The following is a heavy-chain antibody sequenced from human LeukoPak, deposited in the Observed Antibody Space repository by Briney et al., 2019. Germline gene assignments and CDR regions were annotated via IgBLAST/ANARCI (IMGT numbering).Heavy chain of an antibody. Sequence: SETLSLTCTVSGGSINNYYWSWIRQPPGKGLEWIGYIYYSGSTNYNPSLKSRLTISVDTSKNQFSQKLSSVTAADTAVYYCARVHYDSSGYYYFDYWGQGTLVTVSS. CDR3: ARVHYDSSGYYYFDY. J-gene: IGHJ4*02. CDR2: IYYSGST. D-gene: IGHD3-22*01. CDR1: GGSINNYY. V-gene: IGHV4-59*12.